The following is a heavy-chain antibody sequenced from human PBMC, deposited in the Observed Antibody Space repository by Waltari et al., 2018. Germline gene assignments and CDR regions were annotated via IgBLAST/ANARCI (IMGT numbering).Heavy chain of an antibody. CDR1: GFTFSSYW. V-gene: IGHV3-7*03. D-gene: IGHD4-4*01. J-gene: IGHJ6*03. CDR3: ARDTVTTDGYYYMDV. CDR2: IKQDGSEK. Sequence: EVQLVESGGGLVQPGGSLRLSCAASGFTFSSYWMSWVRQAPGKGLEWVANIKQDGSEKYYVDSVKGRFTISRDNAKNSLYLQMNSRRAEDTAVYYCARDTVTTDGYYYMDVWGKGTTVTISS.